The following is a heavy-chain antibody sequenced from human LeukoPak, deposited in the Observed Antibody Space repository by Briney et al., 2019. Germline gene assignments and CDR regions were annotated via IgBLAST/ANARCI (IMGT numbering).Heavy chain of an antibody. J-gene: IGHJ4*02. V-gene: IGHV4-34*01. CDR1: GGSFSGYY. Sequence: PSETLSLTCVVYGGSFSGYYWSWIRQPPGKGLEWTGEINHSGSTNYNPSLKSRVTISVDTSKNQFSLKLSSVTAADTAVYYCARGHYDILTGYRLTPFDYWGQGTLVTVSS. CDR3: ARGHYDILTGYRLTPFDY. CDR2: INHSGST. D-gene: IGHD3-9*01.